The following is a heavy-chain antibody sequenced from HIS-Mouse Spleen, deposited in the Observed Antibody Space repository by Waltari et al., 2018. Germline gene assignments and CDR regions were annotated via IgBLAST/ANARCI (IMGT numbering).Heavy chain of an antibody. Sequence: QVQLVESGGGVVQPGRSLRLSCAASGFTFSSYAMHWVRQAPGKGGGWVAVISYDGSNKYYADSVKGRFTISRDNSKNTLYLQMNSLRAEDTAVYYCARRYSGYDLGYWGQGTLVTVSS. CDR1: GFTFSSYA. D-gene: IGHD5-12*01. V-gene: IGHV3-30*04. CDR2: ISYDGSNK. CDR3: ARRYSGYDLGY. J-gene: IGHJ4*02.